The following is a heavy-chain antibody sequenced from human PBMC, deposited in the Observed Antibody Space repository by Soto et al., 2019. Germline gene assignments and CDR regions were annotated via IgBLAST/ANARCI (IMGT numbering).Heavy chain of an antibody. CDR3: ASNGYSYGRDYYYSPIDV. CDR1: GGSITSKY. CDR2: IDYSGTT. D-gene: IGHD5-18*01. Sequence: SETLSLTCTISGGSITSKYWNWIRQPPGKGLEWIGYIDYSGTTNYNPSLKSRVTISVDTSKNQFSLKLTSVTAADTAAYYCASNGYSYGRDYYYSPIDVWGQGTTVTVSS. J-gene: IGHJ6*02. V-gene: IGHV4-59*01.